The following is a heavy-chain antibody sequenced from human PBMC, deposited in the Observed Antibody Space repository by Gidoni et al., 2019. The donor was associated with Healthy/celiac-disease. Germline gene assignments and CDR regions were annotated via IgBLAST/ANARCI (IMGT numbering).Heavy chain of an antibody. D-gene: IGHD3-3*01. CDR1: GYSFTSYS. CDR3: ARASPYYDFWSGDNWFDP. J-gene: IGHJ5*02. Sequence: VQLVQSGAEVKKPGESLKISCKESGYSFTSYSIGWVRQMPGKGLEWMGIIYPGDSDTRYSPSFQGQVTISADKSISTAYLQWSSLKASDTAMYYCARASPYYDFWSGDNWFDPWGQGTLVTVSS. CDR2: IYPGDSDT. V-gene: IGHV5-51*01.